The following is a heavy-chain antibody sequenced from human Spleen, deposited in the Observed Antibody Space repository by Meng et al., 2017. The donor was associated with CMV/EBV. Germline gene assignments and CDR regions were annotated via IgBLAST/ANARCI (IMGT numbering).Heavy chain of an antibody. J-gene: IGHJ4*02. CDR3: ARDLGVGAAGY. CDR1: GYTFNAYF. D-gene: IGHD3-3*01. Sequence: ASVKVSCKASGYTFNAYFMHWVRQAPGQGLQWMGWINPNTGGTNYAQHFQGRVTMTRDTSIRTVYMDLTSLTSDDTAIFYCARDLGVGAAGYWGQGTLVTVSS. CDR2: INPNTGGT. V-gene: IGHV1-2*02.